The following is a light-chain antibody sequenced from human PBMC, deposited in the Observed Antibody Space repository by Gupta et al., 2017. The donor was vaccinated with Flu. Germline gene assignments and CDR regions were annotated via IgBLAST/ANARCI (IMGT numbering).Light chain of an antibody. CDR2: TTS. Sequence: DILLTQSPSSLSASVGDRVTITCRASQSVNDNLDWYQQRPGKAPKVLIYTTSKLQTGVPSRFSGSGFGTEFTLTISSLQPEDFATYYCQQSYNARTFGQGTKVEIK. CDR1: QSVNDN. J-gene: IGKJ1*01. CDR3: QQSYNART. V-gene: IGKV1-39*01.